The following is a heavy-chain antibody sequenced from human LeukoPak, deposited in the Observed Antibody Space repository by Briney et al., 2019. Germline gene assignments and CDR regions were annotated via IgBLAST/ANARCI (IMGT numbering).Heavy chain of an antibody. CDR2: ISSSGNT. Sequence: GSLRLSCAASGFTFSRSAMTWVRQTPGKGLDWVSSISSSGNTYYADCVKGRFTISRDNSKNMLYLQMNSLRAGDTAVYYCVKGRISENGLDFWGQGTLVTVSS. D-gene: IGHD6-13*01. V-gene: IGHV3-23*01. CDR3: VKGRISENGLDF. J-gene: IGHJ4*02. CDR1: GFTFSRSA.